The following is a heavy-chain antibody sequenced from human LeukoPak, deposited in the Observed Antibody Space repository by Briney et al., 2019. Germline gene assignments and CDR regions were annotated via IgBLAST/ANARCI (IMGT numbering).Heavy chain of an antibody. CDR1: GGSISSGGYS. CDR3: ARGYDSSGGNAFDI. V-gene: IGHV4-30-2*01. Sequence: SETLSLTCAVSGGSISSGGYSWSWIRQXXXXXXXWIGYIYHSGSTYYNPSLKSRVTISVDRSKNQFSLKLSSVTAADTAVYYCARGYDSSGGNAFDIWGQGTMVTVSS. J-gene: IGHJ3*02. CDR2: IYHSGST. D-gene: IGHD3-22*01.